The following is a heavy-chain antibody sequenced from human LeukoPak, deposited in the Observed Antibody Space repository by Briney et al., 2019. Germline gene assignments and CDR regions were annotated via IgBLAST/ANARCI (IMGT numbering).Heavy chain of an antibody. D-gene: IGHD1-26*01. Sequence: GESLKISCKGSGYSFTTYWIGWVRQMHGKGLEWMGIIYPGDSETTYSPSFQGQVTISADKSISTAYLQWSSLKASDTAIYYCARRLSGATHDYWGQGTLVTVSS. V-gene: IGHV5-51*01. CDR2: IYPGDSET. J-gene: IGHJ4*02. CDR3: ARRLSGATHDY. CDR1: GYSFTTYW.